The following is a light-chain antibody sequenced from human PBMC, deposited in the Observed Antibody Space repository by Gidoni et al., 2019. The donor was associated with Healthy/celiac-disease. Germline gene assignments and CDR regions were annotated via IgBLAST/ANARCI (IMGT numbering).Light chain of an antibody. CDR2: DVS. Sequence: QSALTQPASVSGSPGQSITISCTGTSSDVGGYNYVSWYQQHPGKAPTLMIYDVSNRPSGVSNRFSGSKSGNTASLTISGLQAEDEADYYCSSYTSSSTNYVFGTGTKVTVL. CDR3: SSYTSSSTNYV. CDR1: SSDVGGYNY. J-gene: IGLJ1*01. V-gene: IGLV2-14*01.